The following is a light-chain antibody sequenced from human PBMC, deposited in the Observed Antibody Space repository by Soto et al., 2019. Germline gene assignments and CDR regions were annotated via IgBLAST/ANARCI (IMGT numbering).Light chain of an antibody. Sequence: EIVMTHSPATLSVSPLEGATLSCMASQSVSSKLAWYQQKPGQAPRLLIYGASTRATGIPARFSGSGSGTEFTLIISSLQSEDSAVYYCQQYNSWLWTFGQGTKVDIK. CDR1: QSVSSK. CDR3: QQYNSWLWT. CDR2: GAS. V-gene: IGKV3-15*01. J-gene: IGKJ1*01.